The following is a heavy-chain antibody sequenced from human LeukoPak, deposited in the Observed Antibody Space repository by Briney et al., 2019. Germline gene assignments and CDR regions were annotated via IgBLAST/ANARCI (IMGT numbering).Heavy chain of an antibody. Sequence: SGGSLRLSCAASGFTFSNAWMSWVRQAPGKGLEWVGRIKSKTDGGTTDYAAPVKGRFTISRDDSKNTLYLQMSSLKTEDTAVYYCTTDLAYCSGGSCYALEYFQHWGQGTLVTVSS. CDR3: TTDLAYCSGGSCYALEYFQH. J-gene: IGHJ1*01. V-gene: IGHV3-15*01. CDR2: IKSKTDGGTT. CDR1: GFTFSNAW. D-gene: IGHD2-15*01.